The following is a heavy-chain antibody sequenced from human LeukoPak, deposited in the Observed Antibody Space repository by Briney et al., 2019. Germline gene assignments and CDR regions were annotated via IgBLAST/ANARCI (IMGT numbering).Heavy chain of an antibody. CDR2: IYHSGST. CDR1: GYSISSGYY. V-gene: IGHV4-38-2*02. J-gene: IGHJ5*02. CDR3: ASVPSSWYGNWFDP. D-gene: IGHD6-13*01. Sequence: PSETLSLTCTVSGYSISSGYYWGWIRQPPGKGLEWIGSIYHSGSTYYNPSLKSRVTISVDTSKNQFSLKLSSVTAAGTAVYYCASVPSSWYGNWFDPWGQGTLVTVSS.